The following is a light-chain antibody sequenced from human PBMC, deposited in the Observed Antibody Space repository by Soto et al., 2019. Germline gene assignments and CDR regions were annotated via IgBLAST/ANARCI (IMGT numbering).Light chain of an antibody. CDR1: QSISRW. CDR3: QQYNDYATWT. CDR2: DAT. Sequence: DIQMTQSPSTLSASVGDRVTITCRASQSISRWLAWYQQKSGKAPKVLIWDATTLHRGVPSRFSGSGSGTEFKPTISSLQPDDFATYDCQQYNDYATWTFGQGTKVEIK. V-gene: IGKV1-5*01. J-gene: IGKJ1*01.